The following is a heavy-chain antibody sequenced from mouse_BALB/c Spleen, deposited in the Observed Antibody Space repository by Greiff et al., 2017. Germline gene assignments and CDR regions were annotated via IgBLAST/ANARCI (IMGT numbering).Heavy chain of an antibody. D-gene: IGHD2-2*01. Sequence: DVMLVESGGGLVQPGGSLKLSCAASGFDFSRYWMSWVRQAPGKGLEWIGEINPDSSTINYTPSLKDKFIISRANAKNTLYLQMSKVRSEDTALYYCANIYYGYDWWYFDVWGAGTTVTVSS. CDR1: GFDFSRYW. CDR3: ANIYYGYDWWYFDV. J-gene: IGHJ1*01. V-gene: IGHV4-1*02. CDR2: INPDSSTI.